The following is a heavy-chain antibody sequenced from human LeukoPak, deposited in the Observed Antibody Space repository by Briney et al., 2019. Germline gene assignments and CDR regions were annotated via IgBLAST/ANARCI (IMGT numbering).Heavy chain of an antibody. J-gene: IGHJ5*02. CDR1: GYTFTSYD. CDR2: MNPNSGNT. Sequence: ASVKVSCKASGYTFTSYDINWVRQATGQGLEWMGWMNPNSGNTGYAQKFQGRVTMTRNTSISTASMELSSLGSEDTAVYYCARGRYFGQHWFDPWGQGTLVTVSS. D-gene: IGHD3-10*01. CDR3: ARGRYFGQHWFDP. V-gene: IGHV1-8*01.